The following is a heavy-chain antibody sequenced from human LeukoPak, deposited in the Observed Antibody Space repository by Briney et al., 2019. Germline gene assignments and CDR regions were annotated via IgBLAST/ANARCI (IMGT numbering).Heavy chain of an antibody. Sequence: GGSLRPSCAASGFTFSSYSMNWVRQAPGKGLEWVSSISSSSSYIYYADSVKGRFTISRDNAKNSLYLQMNSLRAEDTAVYYCARSGFGDAFDIWGQGTMVTVSS. D-gene: IGHD6-25*01. CDR3: ARSGFGDAFDI. CDR1: GFTFSSYS. V-gene: IGHV3-21*01. J-gene: IGHJ3*02. CDR2: ISSSSSYI.